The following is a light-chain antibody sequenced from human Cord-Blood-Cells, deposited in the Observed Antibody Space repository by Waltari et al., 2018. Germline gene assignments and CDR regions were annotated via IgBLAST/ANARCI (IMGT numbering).Light chain of an antibody. CDR3: CSYAGSSTLV. CDR1: SSDVGSYNL. Sequence: QSALTQPASVSGSPGQSITISCTGTSSDVGSYNLVSWYQQHPGKAPKLMIYEGSKRPSGGSNRFSGSKSGNTASLTISGLQAEDEADDYCCSYAGSSTLVCGGGTKLTVL. J-gene: IGLJ2*01. CDR2: EGS. V-gene: IGLV2-23*01.